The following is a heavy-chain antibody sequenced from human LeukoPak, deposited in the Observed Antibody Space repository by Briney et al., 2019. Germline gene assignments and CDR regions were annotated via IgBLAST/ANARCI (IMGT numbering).Heavy chain of an antibody. V-gene: IGHV4-38-2*01. Sequence: SETLSLTCVVSGYSISNDYYWGWIRPPPGKGLEWIGNIYHSGGSYYNPSLKSRVTILVDTSKNQFSLKLSSVTAADTAVYYCAKAGTTGIHHWFDPWGQGNLVTVSS. D-gene: IGHD1-1*01. CDR1: GYSISNDYY. CDR2: IYHSGGS. J-gene: IGHJ5*02. CDR3: AKAGTTGIHHWFDP.